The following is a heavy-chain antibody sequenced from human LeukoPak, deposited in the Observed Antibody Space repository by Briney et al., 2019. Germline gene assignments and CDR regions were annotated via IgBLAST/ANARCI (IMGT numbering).Heavy chain of an antibody. J-gene: IGHJ4*02. V-gene: IGHV1-2*02. CDR3: SREFQRSLDY. D-gene: IGHD6-25*01. Sequence: AASVNVSCKASGFTFTGYYMHWVRQAPGQGLEWMGWINGNSGGTNYAQKFQGRVTMTRDTSINTAYMELSRLTSDDTAMYYCSREFQRSLDYWGQGTLVTVSS. CDR2: INGNSGGT. CDR1: GFTFTGYY.